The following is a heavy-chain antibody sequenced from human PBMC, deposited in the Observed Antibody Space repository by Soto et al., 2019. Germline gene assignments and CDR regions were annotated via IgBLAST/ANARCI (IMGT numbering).Heavy chain of an antibody. CDR1: GYSFTDYH. CDR3: ARGDSTDCSNGVCSFFYNPEMDV. Sequence: ASVKVSCKASGYSFTDYHIHWVRQAPGQGLEWLGRINPKSGGTSTAQKFQGWVTMTTDESISTASMELTRLTSDDTAIYYCARGDSTDCSNGVCSFFYNPEMDVWGQ. J-gene: IGHJ6*02. D-gene: IGHD2-8*01. V-gene: IGHV1-2*04. CDR2: INPKSGGT.